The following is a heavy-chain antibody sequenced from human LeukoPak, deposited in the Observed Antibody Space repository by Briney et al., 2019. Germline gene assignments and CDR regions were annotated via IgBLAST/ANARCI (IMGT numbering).Heavy chain of an antibody. V-gene: IGHV3-73*01. CDR3: TRSSYYYDSSGYYYVRYFDY. D-gene: IGHD3-22*01. CDR1: GFTFSGSA. J-gene: IGHJ4*02. CDR2: IRSKANSYAT. Sequence: PGGSLRLSCAASGFTFSGSAMHWVRQAPGKGLEWVGRIRSKANSYATAYAASVKGRFTISRDDSKNTAYLQMNSLKTEDTAVYYCTRSSYYYDSSGYYYVRYFDYWGQGTLVTVSS.